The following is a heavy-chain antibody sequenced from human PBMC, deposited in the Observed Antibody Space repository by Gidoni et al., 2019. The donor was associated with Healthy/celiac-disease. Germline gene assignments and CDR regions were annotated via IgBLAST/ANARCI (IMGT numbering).Heavy chain of an antibody. Sequence: EVQLLESGGGLVQPGGSLRLSCAASGFTFSSYAMSWVRQAPGKGLEWVSAISGSGGSTYYADSVKGRFTISRDNSKNTLYLQMNSLRAEDTAVYYCAKEKGDGVVVAATGYFDYWGQGTLVTVSS. D-gene: IGHD2-15*01. CDR2: ISGSGGST. CDR3: AKEKGDGVVVAATGYFDY. J-gene: IGHJ4*02. V-gene: IGHV3-23*01. CDR1: GFTFSSYA.